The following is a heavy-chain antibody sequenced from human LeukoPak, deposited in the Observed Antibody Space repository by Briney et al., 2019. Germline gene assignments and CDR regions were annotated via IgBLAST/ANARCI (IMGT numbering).Heavy chain of an antibody. CDR3: GRESGDIVAPIFDY. CDR1: GGSLSSGDYY. J-gene: IGHJ4*02. CDR2: IYYSGST. V-gene: IGHV4-30-4*08. Sequence: PSETLSLTCTVSGGSLSSGDYYWSWIRQPPGKGLEWIGYIYYSGSTYYNPSLKSRVTISVDTSKNQFSLKLSSVTAADTAVYYCGRESGDIVAPIFDYWGQGTLVTVSS. D-gene: IGHD5-12*01.